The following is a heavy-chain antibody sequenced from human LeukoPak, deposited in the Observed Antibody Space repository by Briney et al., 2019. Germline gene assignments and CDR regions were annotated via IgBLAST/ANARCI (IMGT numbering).Heavy chain of an antibody. CDR2: IIPIFGTA. D-gene: IGHD3/OR15-3a*01. V-gene: IGHV1-69*13. J-gene: IGHJ3*02. Sequence: SVKVSCKASGGTFSSYAISWVGQAPGQRLEWMGGIIPIFGTANYAQKFQGRVTITADESTSTAYMELSSLRSEDTAVYYCARDGQRDDAFDIWGQGTMVTVSS. CDR3: ARDGQRDDAFDI. CDR1: GGTFSSYA.